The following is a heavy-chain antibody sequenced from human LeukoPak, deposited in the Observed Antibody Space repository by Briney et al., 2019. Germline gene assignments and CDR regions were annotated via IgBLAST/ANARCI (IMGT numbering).Heavy chain of an antibody. CDR2: IYTSGSI. CDR3: GRGGGGVGVTTLDI. Sequence: PSETLSLTCTVSGGSINSGSYYWSWIRHPAGKGLEWIGRIYTSGSIHYNPSLKSRVTISLDTSKTQFSLKLNSVTAADTAVYYCGRGGGGVGVTTLDIWGQGTMVTVSS. D-gene: IGHD1-26*01. V-gene: IGHV4-61*02. J-gene: IGHJ3*02. CDR1: GGSINSGSYY.